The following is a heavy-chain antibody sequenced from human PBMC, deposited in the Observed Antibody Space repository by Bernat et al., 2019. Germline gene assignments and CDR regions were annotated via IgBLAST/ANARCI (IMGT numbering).Heavy chain of an antibody. CDR2: IYYSGST. Sequence: QVQLQESGPGLVKPSETLSLTCTVSGGSVSSGSYYWSWIRQPPGKGLEWIGYIYYSGSTNYNPSLKSRVTISINTSQNQFSLKLSSVTAADTAVEYWARDQYCSSTSCYTGCGDSFDFWGRGKKVNVSS. D-gene: IGHD2-2*02. CDR3: ARDQYCSSTSCYTGCGDSFDF. V-gene: IGHV4-61*01. CDR1: GGSVSSGSYY. J-gene: IGHJ3*01.